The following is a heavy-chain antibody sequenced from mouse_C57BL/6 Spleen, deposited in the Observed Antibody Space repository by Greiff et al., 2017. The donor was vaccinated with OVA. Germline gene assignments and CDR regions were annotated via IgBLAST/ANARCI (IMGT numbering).Heavy chain of an antibody. V-gene: IGHV1-20*01. CDR1: GYSFTGYF. J-gene: IGHJ2*01. Sequence: DVKLQESGPELVKPGDSVKISCKASGYSFTGYFMNWVMQSHGKSLEWIGRINPYNGDTFYNQKFKGKATLTVDKSSSTAHMELRSLTSEDSAVYYCARGGVTTVPYYFDYWGQGTTLTVSS. D-gene: IGHD1-1*01. CDR3: ARGGVTTVPYYFDY. CDR2: INPYNGDT.